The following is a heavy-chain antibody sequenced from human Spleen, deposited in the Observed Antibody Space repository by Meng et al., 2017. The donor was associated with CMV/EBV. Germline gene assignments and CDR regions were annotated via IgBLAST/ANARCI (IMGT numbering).Heavy chain of an antibody. CDR1: GFTFSSYE. CDR2: ISYDGSNK. J-gene: IGHJ6*02. Sequence: GGSLRLSCAASGFTFSSYEMNWVRQAPGKGLEWVTIISYDGSNKYYADSVKGRFTISRDNSKNTLYLQKNNLRAEDTAVYYCVRAAGTNNYYYHGMDVWGQGTTVTVSS. D-gene: IGHD6-13*01. V-gene: IGHV3-30*04. CDR3: VRAAGTNNYYYHGMDV.